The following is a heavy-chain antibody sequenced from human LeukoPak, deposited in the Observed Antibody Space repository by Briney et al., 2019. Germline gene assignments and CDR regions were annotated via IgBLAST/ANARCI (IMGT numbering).Heavy chain of an antibody. CDR2: ISAYNGNT. Sequence: ASVKVSCKASGYTFTSYGISWVRQAPGQGLEWMGWISAYNGNTNYAQKLKGRVTMTTDTSTSTAYMELRSLRSDDTAVYSCARDPHVGYSSGWSDYWGQGTLVTVSS. CDR3: ARDPHVGYSSGWSDY. J-gene: IGHJ4*02. CDR1: GYTFTSYG. V-gene: IGHV1-18*01. D-gene: IGHD6-19*01.